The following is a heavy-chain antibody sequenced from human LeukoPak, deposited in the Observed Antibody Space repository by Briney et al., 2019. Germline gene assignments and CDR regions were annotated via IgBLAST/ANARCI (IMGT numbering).Heavy chain of an antibody. D-gene: IGHD4-23*01. V-gene: IGHV3-30*02. CDR1: GGTFSDYS. J-gene: IGHJ6*04. Sequence: TWGSLRLSCAASGGTFSDYSMHWIRQAPGKGLEWVAFIRYNGSNKNNTDSVKGRSTISGDNSKNMFHLQMNILRAEDTAYYYVGNPEVWGKGPRVTISS. CDR2: IRYNGSNK. CDR3: GNPEV.